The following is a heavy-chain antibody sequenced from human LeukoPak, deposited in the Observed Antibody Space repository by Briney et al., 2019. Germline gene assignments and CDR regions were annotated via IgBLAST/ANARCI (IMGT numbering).Heavy chain of an antibody. J-gene: IGHJ1*01. V-gene: IGHV3-53*01. Sequence: GGSLRLSCAASGFSVSSNYMSWVRQAPGKGLEWVSVIYSGGSTYYADSVKGRFTISRDNSKNTLYLQMNSLRAEDTAVYYCARVTSWSGYQEYFQHWGQGTLVTVSS. D-gene: IGHD3-3*01. CDR2: IYSGGST. CDR3: ARVTSWSGYQEYFQH. CDR1: GFSVSSNY.